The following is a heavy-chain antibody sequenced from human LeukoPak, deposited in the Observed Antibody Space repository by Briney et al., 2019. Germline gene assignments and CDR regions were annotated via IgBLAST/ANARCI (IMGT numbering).Heavy chain of an antibody. V-gene: IGHV4-61*01. Sequence: PSETLSLTCTVSGGSISSSSYYWSWIRQPPGKGLEWIGYIYYSGSTNYNPSLKSRVTIAVDTSKNQFSLKLSSVTAADTAVYYCARELVGATYPDAFDIWGQGTMVTVSS. CDR3: ARELVGATYPDAFDI. CDR1: GGSISSSSYY. CDR2: IYYSGST. J-gene: IGHJ3*02. D-gene: IGHD1-26*01.